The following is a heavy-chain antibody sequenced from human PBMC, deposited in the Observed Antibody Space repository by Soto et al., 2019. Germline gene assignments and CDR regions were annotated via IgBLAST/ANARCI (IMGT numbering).Heavy chain of an antibody. CDR1: GGSFSGYY. D-gene: IGHD2-2*01. CDR3: ASTIVVVPAAMQYYMDV. CDR2: INHSGST. J-gene: IGHJ6*03. V-gene: IGHV4-34*01. Sequence: QVQLQQWGAGLLKPSETLSLTCAVYGGSFSGYYWSWIRQPPGKGLEWIGEINHSGSTNYNPSLRSRVTISVDTSKNQFSLKLSSVIAADTAVYYCASTIVVVPAAMQYYMDVWGKGTTVTVSS.